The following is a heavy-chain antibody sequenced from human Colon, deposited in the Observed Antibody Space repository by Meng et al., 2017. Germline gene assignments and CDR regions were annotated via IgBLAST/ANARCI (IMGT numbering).Heavy chain of an antibody. CDR3: VRVSGFGQNFIRF. V-gene: IGHV1-8*01. J-gene: IGHJ4*02. CDR2: MNPNTGKT. Sequence: QVQLVTSGGGVKKPGASVKGPCKTSEYTFTSYDIEWVRQATGQGLEWMGWMNPNTGKTGYAQKFQGRVTMTRNTSISTAYMELGSLSAEDTAVYFCVRVSGFGQNFIRFWGQGTLVTVSS. D-gene: IGHD3-3*01. CDR1: EYTFTSYD.